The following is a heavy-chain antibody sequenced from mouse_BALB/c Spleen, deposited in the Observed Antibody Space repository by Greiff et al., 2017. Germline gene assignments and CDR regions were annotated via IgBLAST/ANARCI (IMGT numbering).Heavy chain of an antibody. J-gene: IGHJ4*01. CDR1: GYSITSDYA. CDR3: ARYGNYEGMDY. CDR2: ISYSGST. D-gene: IGHD2-1*01. Sequence: EVHLVESGPGLVKPSQSLSLTCTVTGYSITSDYAWNWIRQFPGNKLEWMGYISYSGSTSYNPSLKSRISITRDTSKNQFFLQLNSVTTEDTATYYCARYGNYEGMDYWGQGTSVTVSS. V-gene: IGHV3-2*02.